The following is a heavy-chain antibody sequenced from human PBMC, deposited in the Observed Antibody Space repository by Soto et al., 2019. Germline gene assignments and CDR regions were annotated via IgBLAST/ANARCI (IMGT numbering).Heavy chain of an antibody. V-gene: IGHV1-69*02. D-gene: IGHD4-4*01. Sequence: SVKVSCKASGGTFSSYTISWVRRAPGQGLEWMGRIIPILGIANYAQKFQGRVTITADKSTSTAYMELSSLRSEDTAVYYCASSLGDGYSSNWFDPWGQGTLVTVSS. J-gene: IGHJ5*02. CDR3: ASSLGDGYSSNWFDP. CDR1: GGTFSSYT. CDR2: IIPILGIA.